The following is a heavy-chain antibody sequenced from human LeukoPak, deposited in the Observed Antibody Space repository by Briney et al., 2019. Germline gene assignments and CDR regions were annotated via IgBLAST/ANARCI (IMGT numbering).Heavy chain of an antibody. CDR2: ISWDGGST. CDR1: GFTFSSYE. Sequence: QPGGSLRLSCAASGFTFSSYEMNWVRQAPGKGLEWVSLISWDGGSTYYADSVKGRFTISRDNSKNSLYLQMNSLRAEDTALYYCAKGSHYYYGSGPMGYWGQGTLVTVSS. J-gene: IGHJ4*02. CDR3: AKGSHYYYGSGPMGY. V-gene: IGHV3-43D*04. D-gene: IGHD3-10*01.